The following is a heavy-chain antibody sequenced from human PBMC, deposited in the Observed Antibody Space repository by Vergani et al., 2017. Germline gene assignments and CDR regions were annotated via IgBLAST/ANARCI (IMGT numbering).Heavy chain of an antibody. J-gene: IGHJ6*03. V-gene: IGHV4-39*01. CDR1: GGSISSSSYY. CDR2: IHYSGST. D-gene: IGHD2-21*02. CDR3: ARGLRNYSYYMDV. Sequence: QLQLQESGPGLVKPSETLSLTCTVSGGSISSSSYYWGWIRQPPGKGLEWIGSIHYSGSTYYNPSLKRRVTISVDTSKNQFSRKRSAVTAADTSVYYCARGLRNYSYYMDVWGKGTTVTVSS.